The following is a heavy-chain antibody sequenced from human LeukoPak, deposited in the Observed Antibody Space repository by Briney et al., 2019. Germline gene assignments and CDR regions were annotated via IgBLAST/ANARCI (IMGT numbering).Heavy chain of an antibody. D-gene: IGHD6-19*01. V-gene: IGHV3-7*05. J-gene: IGHJ4*02. CDR1: GFTFSSYW. CDR2: IKEDGSRN. Sequence: PGGSLRLSCAASGFTFSSYWMSWVRQAPGKGLEWGANIKEDGSRNHYVDSVKGRFTISRDNAKNSLYLQMSSLRAEDTAVYYCARQLSGWYDADPYWGQGTLVTVSS. CDR3: ARQLSGWYDADPY.